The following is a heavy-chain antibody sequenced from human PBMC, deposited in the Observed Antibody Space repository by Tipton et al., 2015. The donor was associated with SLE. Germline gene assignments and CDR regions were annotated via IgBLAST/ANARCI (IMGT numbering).Heavy chain of an antibody. J-gene: IGHJ3*02. CDR2: IYTSGST. CDR1: GGSISSGSYY. V-gene: IGHV4-61*02. CDR3: ASYGGSSWGDAFDI. Sequence: LRLSCTVSGGSISSGSYYWSWIRQPAGKGLEWIGRIYTSGSTNYNPSLKSRVTISVDTSKNQFSLKLSSVTAADTAVYYCASYGGSSWGDAFDIWGQGTMVTVSS. D-gene: IGHD6-13*01.